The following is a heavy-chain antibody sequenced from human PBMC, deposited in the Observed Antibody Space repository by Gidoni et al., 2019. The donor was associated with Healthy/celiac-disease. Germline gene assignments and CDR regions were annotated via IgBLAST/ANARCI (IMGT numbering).Heavy chain of an antibody. CDR3: ATVGYCSSTSCYSNDAFDI. Sequence: QVQLVQSGAEVKKPGASVKVSCKASGYTFTGYYMHWVRQAPGQGLEWMGWINPNSGGTNYAQKFQGRVTMTRDTSISTAYMELSRLRSDDTAVYYCATVGYCSSTSCYSNDAFDIWGQGTMVTVSS. D-gene: IGHD2-2*01. CDR1: GYTFTGYY. V-gene: IGHV1-2*02. CDR2: INPNSGGT. J-gene: IGHJ3*02.